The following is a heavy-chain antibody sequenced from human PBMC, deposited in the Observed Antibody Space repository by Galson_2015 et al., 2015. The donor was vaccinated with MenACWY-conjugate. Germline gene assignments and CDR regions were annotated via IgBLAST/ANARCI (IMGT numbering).Heavy chain of an antibody. J-gene: IGHJ4*02. CDR1: GFTFSNYG. V-gene: IGHV3-33*01. Sequence: SLRLSCAASGFTFSNYGMHWVRQSPGRGLEWVAVMWFSGGYKAYADSVKGRFTISRDNSKNTLYLQMNSLRADDTAVYYCTRDLVLQWSYVGVFGDWGQGTLVTVSS. D-gene: IGHD3-3*01. CDR2: MWFSGGYK. CDR3: TRDLVLQWSYVGVFGD.